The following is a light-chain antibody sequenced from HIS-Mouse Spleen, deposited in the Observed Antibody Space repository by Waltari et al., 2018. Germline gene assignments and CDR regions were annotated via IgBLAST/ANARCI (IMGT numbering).Light chain of an antibody. J-gene: IGLJ2*01. CDR3: QVWDSSSDHVV. CDR2: DDG. V-gene: IGLV3-21*03. Sequence: SYVLTQPPSVSVAPGKTARITCGGNNIGSKSVNWYQQQPGQAPVLVVYDDGDRPSGIPERFSGSNSGNTATLTISRVEAGDEADYYCQVWDSSSDHVVFGGGTKLTVL. CDR1: NIGSKS.